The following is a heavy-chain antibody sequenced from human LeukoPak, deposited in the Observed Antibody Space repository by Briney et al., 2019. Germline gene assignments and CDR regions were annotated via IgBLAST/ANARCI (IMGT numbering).Heavy chain of an antibody. D-gene: IGHD3-3*01. CDR2: ISSSSSTI. J-gene: IGHJ6*02. Sequence: GGSLRLSCAASGFTFSSYSMNWVRQAPGKGLEWVSYISSSSSTIYYADSVKGRFTISRDNAKNSLYLQMNSLRAEGTAVYYCARGGFTIFGVVIIGGMDVWGQGTTVTVSS. V-gene: IGHV3-48*01. CDR3: ARGGFTIFGVVIIGGMDV. CDR1: GFTFSSYS.